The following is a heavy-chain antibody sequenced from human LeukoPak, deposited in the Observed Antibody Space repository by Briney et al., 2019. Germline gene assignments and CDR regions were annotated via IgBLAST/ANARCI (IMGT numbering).Heavy chain of an antibody. CDR1: GYTFTSYG. J-gene: IGHJ6*03. Sequence: ASVKVSCKASGYTFTSYGISWVRQAPGQGLEWMGWINAYNGNTNYAQKLQGRVTMTTDTSTSTACMELRSLRSDDTAVYYCARNRPPPRSCTNGVCYFADYYYYYMDVWGKGTTVTISS. CDR2: INAYNGNT. V-gene: IGHV1-18*01. CDR3: ARNRPPPRSCTNGVCYFADYYYYYMDV. D-gene: IGHD2-8*01.